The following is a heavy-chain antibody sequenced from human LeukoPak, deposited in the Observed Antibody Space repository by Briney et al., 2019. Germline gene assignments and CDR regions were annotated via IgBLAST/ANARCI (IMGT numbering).Heavy chain of an antibody. CDR3: AKEPNHSSGYWDY. Sequence: PGGSLRLSCAASGFTFSSYSMNWVRQAPGKGLEWVSYISTSSSTMYHADSVKGRFTVSRDNSKNTLFLQMNSLRVEDTAVYYCAKEPNHSSGYWDYWGQGTQVTVSS. V-gene: IGHV3-48*01. CDR1: GFTFSSYS. J-gene: IGHJ4*02. CDR2: ISTSSSTM. D-gene: IGHD3-22*01.